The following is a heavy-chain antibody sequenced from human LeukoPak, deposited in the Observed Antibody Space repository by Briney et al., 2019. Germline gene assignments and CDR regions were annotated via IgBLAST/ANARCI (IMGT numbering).Heavy chain of an antibody. D-gene: IGHD3-10*01. CDR1: GFTFSRYV. CDR3: ARMVRGVYIDY. CDR2: ISGSGGDT. V-gene: IGHV3-23*01. Sequence: GGSLRLSCAASGFTFSRYVMTWVRQAPGKGLEWVSVISGSGGDTYYTDSVKGRFTISRDNSKNTLYLEMNSLRAEDTALYSWARMVRGVYIDYWGQGSLVTVSS. J-gene: IGHJ4*02.